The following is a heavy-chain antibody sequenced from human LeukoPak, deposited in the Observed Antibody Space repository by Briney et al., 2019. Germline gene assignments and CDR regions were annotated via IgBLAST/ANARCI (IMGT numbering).Heavy chain of an antibody. Sequence: PSETLSLTCTVSGGSISSYYWSWIRQPPGKGLEWIGYIYYSGSTNYNPSLKSRVTISVDTSKNQFSLKLSSVTAADTAVYYCARDPSGIYYFDYWGQGTLVTVSS. CDR1: GGSISSYY. D-gene: IGHD5-12*01. CDR3: ARDPSGIYYFDY. CDR2: IYYSGST. V-gene: IGHV4-59*01. J-gene: IGHJ4*02.